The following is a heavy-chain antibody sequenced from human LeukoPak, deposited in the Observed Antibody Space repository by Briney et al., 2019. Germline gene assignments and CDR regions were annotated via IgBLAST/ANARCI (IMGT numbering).Heavy chain of an antibody. D-gene: IGHD3-22*01. J-gene: IGHJ4*02. Sequence: PSETLSLTCTVSGGSISSYYWSWIRQPPGKGLEWIGNLYYRGSTSYNPSLKSRVTILVDTSKNQFSLKLSSVTAADTAVYYCARETRNYYDSSGYYCFDYWGQGTLVTVSS. CDR2: LYYRGST. CDR1: GGSISSYY. V-gene: IGHV4-59*12. CDR3: ARETRNYYDSSGYYCFDY.